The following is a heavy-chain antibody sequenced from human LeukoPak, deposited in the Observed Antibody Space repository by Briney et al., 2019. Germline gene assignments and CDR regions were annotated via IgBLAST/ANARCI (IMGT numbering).Heavy chain of an antibody. V-gene: IGHV3-30-3*01. Sequence: GGSLRLSCAASGFTFSYYAMHWVRQAPGKGLEWVAVISYDGSNEYYADSVKGRFTISRDNSKNTLSLQMNTLRPEDTAVYYCARPIDNGSGSYYFDYWGQGALVTVSS. CDR2: ISYDGSNE. J-gene: IGHJ4*02. CDR1: GFTFSYYA. D-gene: IGHD3-10*01. CDR3: ARPIDNGSGSYYFDY.